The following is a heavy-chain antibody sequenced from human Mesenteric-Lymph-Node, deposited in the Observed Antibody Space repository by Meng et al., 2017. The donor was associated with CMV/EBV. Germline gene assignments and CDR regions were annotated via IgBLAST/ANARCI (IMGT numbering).Heavy chain of an antibody. V-gene: IGHV3-7*01. J-gene: IGHJ6*02. CDR2: IKEDGSGQ. CDR1: GFTFTTFW. Sequence: GGSLRLSCAASGFTFTTFWMTWVRQDPGKGLEWVANIKEDGSGQWYVDSVKGRFTISRDNAKKSVYLQMNSLRAEDTAVYYCVRYANSQYGMDVWGQGTTVTVSS. CDR3: VRYANSQYGMDV. D-gene: IGHD2-21*01.